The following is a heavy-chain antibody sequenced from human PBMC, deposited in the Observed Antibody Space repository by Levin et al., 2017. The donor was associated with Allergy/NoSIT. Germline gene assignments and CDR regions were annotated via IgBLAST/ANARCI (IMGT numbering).Heavy chain of an antibody. J-gene: IGHJ4*02. V-gene: IGHV3-33*01. D-gene: IGHD3-10*01. Sequence: GGSLRLSCAASGFTFSYYGMHWVRQAPGKGLEWVAVIWYDGSNKYYADSVKGRFTISRDISKNTLYLQMNSLTAEDTAVYYCARGYGSGTAHYFDYWGQGTLVTVSS. CDR1: GFTFSYYG. CDR3: ARGYGSGTAHYFDY. CDR2: IWYDGSNK.